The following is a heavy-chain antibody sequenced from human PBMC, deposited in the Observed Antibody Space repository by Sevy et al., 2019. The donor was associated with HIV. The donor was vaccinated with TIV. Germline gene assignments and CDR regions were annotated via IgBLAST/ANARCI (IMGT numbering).Heavy chain of an antibody. V-gene: IGHV3-15*04. CDR3: TTTVTTPWAFDY. D-gene: IGHD4-17*01. J-gene: IGHJ4*02. CDR1: GFTFSDAW. Sequence: GGSLRLSCTASGFTFSDAWMSWVRQAPGKGLEWVGRFEPKTDGETTDNAAPVKGRFTISRDVSKTTLYLQMNSLKTEDTAVYFCTTTVTTPWAFDYWGQGTLVTVSS. CDR2: FEPKTDGETT.